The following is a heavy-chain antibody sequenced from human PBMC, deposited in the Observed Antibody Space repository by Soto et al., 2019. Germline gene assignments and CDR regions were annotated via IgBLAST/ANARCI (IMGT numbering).Heavy chain of an antibody. CDR1: GGSISSYY. CDR3: ARDLSSSWSYYFDY. V-gene: IGHV4-4*07. Sequence: SETLSLTCTVSGGSISSYYWSWIRQPAGKGLEWIGRIYTSGSTNYNPSLKSRVTMSVDTSKNQFSLKLSSVTAADTAVYYCARDLSSSWSYYFDYWGQGTLVTVS. CDR2: IYTSGST. J-gene: IGHJ4*02. D-gene: IGHD6-13*01.